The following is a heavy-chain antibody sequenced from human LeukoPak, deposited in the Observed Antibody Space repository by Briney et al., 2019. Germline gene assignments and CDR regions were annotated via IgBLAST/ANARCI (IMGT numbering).Heavy chain of an antibody. CDR1: GFTVSSNS. CDR3: AKDYRGGWGTAFDI. CDR2: IYSDNT. Sequence: PGGSLRLSCTVSGFTVSSNSMSWVRQAPGKGLEWVSFIYSDNTHYSDSVKGRFTISRDNSKNTLYLQMNSLRAEDTAVYYCAKDYRGGWGTAFDIWGQGTMVTVSS. V-gene: IGHV3-53*01. J-gene: IGHJ3*02. D-gene: IGHD3-10*01.